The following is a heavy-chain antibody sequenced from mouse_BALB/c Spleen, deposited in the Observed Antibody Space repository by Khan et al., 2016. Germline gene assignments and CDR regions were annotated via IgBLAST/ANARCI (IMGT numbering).Heavy chain of an antibody. D-gene: IGHD2-4*01. CDR3: ARGGLNYDYAMDF. J-gene: IGHJ4*01. CDR1: GYIFTDYA. Sequence: QVQLKESGAELVRPGVSVKISCKGSGYIFTDYAVHWVKQSHAKSLEWIGVISSYYGDSSYNQKFKVKATMTVDKPSSTAYMKLARLTSQASAIFYCARGGLNYDYAMDFGGQGTSVTVAS. CDR2: ISSYYGDS. V-gene: IGHV1S137*01.